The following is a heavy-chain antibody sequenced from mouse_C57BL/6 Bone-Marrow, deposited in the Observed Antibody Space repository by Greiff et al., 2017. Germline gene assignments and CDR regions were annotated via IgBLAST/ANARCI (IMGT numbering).Heavy chain of an antibody. Sequence: VKLQESGAELARPGASVKMSCKASGYTFTSYTMHWVKQRPGQGLEWIGYINPSSGYTKYNQKFKDKATLTADKSSSTAYMQLSSLTSEDSAVYYCAQSGYFDYWGQGTTLTVSS. CDR2: INPSSGYT. CDR3: AQSGYFDY. D-gene: IGHD1-3*01. J-gene: IGHJ2*01. V-gene: IGHV1-4*01. CDR1: GYTFTSYT.